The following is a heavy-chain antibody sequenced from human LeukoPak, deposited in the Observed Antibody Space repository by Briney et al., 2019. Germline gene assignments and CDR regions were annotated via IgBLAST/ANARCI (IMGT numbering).Heavy chain of an antibody. J-gene: IGHJ4*02. Sequence: GGSLRLSCAASGFTFSSYGMHWVRQAPGKGLEGVAVIWYDGSNKYYADSVKGRFTISRDNSKNTLYLQMNSLRAEDTAVYYCATHMATTLDYWGQGTLVTVSS. CDR3: ATHMATTLDY. D-gene: IGHD5-24*01. CDR1: GFTFSSYG. V-gene: IGHV3-33*01. CDR2: IWYDGSNK.